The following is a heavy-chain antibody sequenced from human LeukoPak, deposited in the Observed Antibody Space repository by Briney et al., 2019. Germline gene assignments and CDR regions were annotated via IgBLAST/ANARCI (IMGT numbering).Heavy chain of an antibody. CDR2: ISWSGGST. J-gene: IGHJ4*02. CDR3: AKEKEYYYGSGSYSDY. D-gene: IGHD3-10*01. V-gene: IGHV3-23*01. Sequence: PGGSVTLFCVASGFTFSNYNMNWVRQAPGKGLEGVTAISWSGGSTYYADSVKGRFTISRDNSKNTLYLPMNSLRAEDTAVYYCAKEKEYYYGSGSYSDYWGQGTLVTVSS. CDR1: GFTFSNYN.